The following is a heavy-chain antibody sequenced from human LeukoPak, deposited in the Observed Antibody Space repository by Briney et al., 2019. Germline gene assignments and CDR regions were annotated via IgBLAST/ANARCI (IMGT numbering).Heavy chain of an antibody. CDR1: GIPFTLYN. CDR3: ARDLAAAGDNAFDI. Sequence: GGSLRLSCEVSGIPFTLYNMNWVRQAPGKGLEWLSYISSSTNTIYYADSVKGRFTISRDNAKSSLYLQMNGLGAEDTAVYYCARDLAAAGDNAFDIWGQGTMVTVSS. J-gene: IGHJ3*02. CDR2: ISSSTNTI. D-gene: IGHD6-13*01. V-gene: IGHV3-48*04.